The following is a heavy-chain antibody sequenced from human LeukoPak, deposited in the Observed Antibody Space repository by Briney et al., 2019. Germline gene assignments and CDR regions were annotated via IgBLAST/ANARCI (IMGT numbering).Heavy chain of an antibody. V-gene: IGHV3-23*01. CDR2: ISGSGGST. CDR1: GFTFSSYA. J-gene: IGHJ4*02. D-gene: IGHD6-13*01. Sequence: PGGSLRLSCAASGFTFSSYAMSWVRQAPGKGLEWVSAISGSGGSTYYADSVKGRFTISRDNSKNTLYLQMNSLRAEDTAVYYCANNKNGYSSSWASDYWGQGTLVTVSS. CDR3: ANNKNGYSSSWASDY.